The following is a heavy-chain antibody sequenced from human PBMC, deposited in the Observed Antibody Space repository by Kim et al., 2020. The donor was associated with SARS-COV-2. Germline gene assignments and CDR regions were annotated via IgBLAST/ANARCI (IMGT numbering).Heavy chain of an antibody. CDR2: INGRGSGI. D-gene: IGHD2-15*01. V-gene: IGHV3-48*03. CDR3: AREVVGSPDAFDI. Sequence: PGGSLRLSCVASGFTFSSYEMNWVRQAPGKGLEWLSYINGRGSGIHYADSLKGRFTISRDNAKNSLFLQMNSLRAEDTAVYYCAREVVGSPDAFDIWGQGTTVTVSS. J-gene: IGHJ3*02. CDR1: GFTFSSYE.